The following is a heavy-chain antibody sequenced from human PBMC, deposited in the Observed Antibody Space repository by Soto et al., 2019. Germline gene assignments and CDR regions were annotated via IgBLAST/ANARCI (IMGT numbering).Heavy chain of an antibody. CDR2: INPNSGGT. V-gene: IGHV1-2*04. J-gene: IGHJ6*01. CDR3: ARDFVPVVTVLVSVDYSMDV. Sequence: ASVKVSCKASGYTFTGYYMHWVRQAPGQGLEWMGWINPNSGGTNYAQKFQGWVTMTRDTSISTAYMELSRLRSDDTAVYYCARDFVPVVTVLVSVDYSMDVWGKGTTVPV. D-gene: IGHD5-18*01. CDR1: GYTFTGYY.